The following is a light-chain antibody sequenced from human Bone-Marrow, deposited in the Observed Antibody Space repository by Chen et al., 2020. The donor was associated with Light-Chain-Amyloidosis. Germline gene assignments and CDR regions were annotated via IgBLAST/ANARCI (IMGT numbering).Light chain of an antibody. CDR3: CSYAGSYTWV. CDR1: SSDVGGYDY. CDR2: DVS. J-gene: IGLJ3*02. Sequence: QSALTQPRSVSGPPGQSVAISCPGTSSDVGGYDYVSWYQQHPGKAPKFMIYDVSKRPSGVPDRFSGSKSGNTASLTISGLQAEDEADYYCCSYAGSYTWVFGGGTKLTVL. V-gene: IGLV2-11*01.